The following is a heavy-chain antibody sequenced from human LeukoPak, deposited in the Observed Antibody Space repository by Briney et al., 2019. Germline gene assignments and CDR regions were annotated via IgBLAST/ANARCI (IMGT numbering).Heavy chain of an antibody. CDR2: IYYSGST. J-gene: IGHJ5*02. Sequence: PSETLSLTCTVSGGSISSYYWSWIRRPPGKGLEWFGYIYYSGSTNYNPSLKSRVTISVDTSKNQFSLKLSSVTAADTAVYYCARDAGRWFDPWGQGTLVTVSS. CDR3: ARDAGRWFDP. V-gene: IGHV4-59*01. CDR1: GGSISSYY.